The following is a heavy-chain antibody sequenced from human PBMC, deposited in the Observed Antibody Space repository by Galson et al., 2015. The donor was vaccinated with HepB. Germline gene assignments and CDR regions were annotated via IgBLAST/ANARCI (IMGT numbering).Heavy chain of an antibody. D-gene: IGHD2-2*01. Sequence: SLRLSCAASGFTFSDSTMNWVRQAPGKGLEWGPCISISSSYIYYADSVKGRFTISRDNAKNSLYLQMNSLRAEDTAVYYCARGYCSSTSCYLNFDYWGQGTLVIVSS. J-gene: IGHJ4*02. CDR3: ARGYCSSTSCYLNFDY. CDR2: ISISSSYI. V-gene: IGHV3-21*05. CDR1: GFTFSDST.